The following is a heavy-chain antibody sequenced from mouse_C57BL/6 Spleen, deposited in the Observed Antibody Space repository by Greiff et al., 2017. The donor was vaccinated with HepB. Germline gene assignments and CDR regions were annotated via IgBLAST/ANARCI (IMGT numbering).Heavy chain of an antibody. J-gene: IGHJ3*01. CDR3: RRDPPWFAY. CDR2: INPNNGGT. CDR1: GYTFTDYN. V-gene: IGHV1-18*01. Sequence: VQLQQSGPELVKPGASVKISCKASGYTFTDYNMDWVKQSHGKSLEWIGDINPNNGGTYYNQKFKGKATLTVDKSSSTAYMELRSLTSENTAVYYCRRDPPWFAYWGQGTLVTVSA.